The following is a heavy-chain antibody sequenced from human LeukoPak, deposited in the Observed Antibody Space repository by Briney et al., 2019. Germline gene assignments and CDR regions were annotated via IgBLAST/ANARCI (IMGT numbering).Heavy chain of an antibody. V-gene: IGHV1-2*02. D-gene: IGHD2-15*01. CDR2: INPHRGDT. CDR1: EYTFTGYS. J-gene: IGHJ4*02. CDR3: AGIVAERGDGSCSLGY. Sequence: GASVKVSCKASEYTFTGYSLHWVRQPPGQGLEWMGWINPHRGDTHYAQNFQGRVTMTRDTSSRITVAYIELNRLTSEDTAMYYCAGIVAERGDGSCSLGYWGQGTLVTVSS.